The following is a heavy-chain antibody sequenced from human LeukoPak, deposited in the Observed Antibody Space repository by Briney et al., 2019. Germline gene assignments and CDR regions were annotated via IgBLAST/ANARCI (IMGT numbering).Heavy chain of an antibody. CDR1: GFTFSSYG. J-gene: IGHJ4*02. V-gene: IGHV3-30*02. CDR3: AKGDGYNSGPFDY. Sequence: PGGSLRLSCAASGFTFSSYGMHWVRQAPGKGLEWVAFIQSDGSDQYYADSVKGRLSISRDNSKNTLYLQMNSLRTEDTAVYYCAKGDGYNSGPFDYWGQGTLVTVSS. CDR2: IQSDGSDQ. D-gene: IGHD5-24*01.